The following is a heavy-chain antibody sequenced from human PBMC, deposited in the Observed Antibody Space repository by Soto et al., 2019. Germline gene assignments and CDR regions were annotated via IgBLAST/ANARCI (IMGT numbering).Heavy chain of an antibody. CDR3: AHRPRGFSYHCDY. D-gene: IGHD5-18*01. CDR2: IYWDDDE. CDR1: GFSLTTRGVG. J-gene: IGHJ4*02. V-gene: IGHV2-5*02. Sequence: QITLKESGPPLVRPTQTLTLTCSFSGFSLTTRGVGVGWIRQPPGKALEWLALIYWDDDEGYSPSLKSRLTITKDTSKNQVVLTMTNMGPVDTATYYCAHRPRGFSYHCDYWGQGTLVTVSS.